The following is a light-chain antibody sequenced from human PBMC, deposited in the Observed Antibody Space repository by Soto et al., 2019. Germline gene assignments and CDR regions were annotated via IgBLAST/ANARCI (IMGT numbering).Light chain of an antibody. CDR2: GAS. J-gene: IGKJ2*01. CDR3: QQYGSSPQT. V-gene: IGKV3-20*01. Sequence: EIVLTQSPGTLSLSPGERGTLSCRASQSVSSSYLAWYQQKPGQAPRLLIYGASNRATGIPDRFSGSGSGTDFTLTISRLEPEDFVVYYCQQYGSSPQTFGQGTKLEIK. CDR1: QSVSSSY.